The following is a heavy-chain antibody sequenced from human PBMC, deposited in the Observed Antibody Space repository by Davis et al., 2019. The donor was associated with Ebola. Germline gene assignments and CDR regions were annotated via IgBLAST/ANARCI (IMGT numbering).Heavy chain of an antibody. CDR2: IRSKAYGGTT. J-gene: IGHJ4*02. D-gene: IGHD7-27*01. CDR1: GFTFNIFD. Sequence: GESLKISCAASGFTFNIFDMHWVRQAPGKGLEWVGFIRSKAYGGTTEYAASVKGRFTISRDDSKSIAYLQMNSLRDEDTAVYYCATDRNWDFDYWGQGTLVTVSS. V-gene: IGHV3-71*01. CDR3: ATDRNWDFDY.